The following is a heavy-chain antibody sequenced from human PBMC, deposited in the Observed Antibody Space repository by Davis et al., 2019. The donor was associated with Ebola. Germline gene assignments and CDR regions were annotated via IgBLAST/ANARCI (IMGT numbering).Heavy chain of an antibody. CDR2: IYWDNKK. CDR3: ARIHPEYDFWSGYYVWGGAFDI. CDR1: GFSISSSGVG. Sequence: SGPTLVKPTQTLSLTCSFSGFSISSSGVGVGWIRQPPGKALEWLAVIYWDNKKFYSPSLKSRLAITKDTSKNEVVVTMTNMDPVDTATYYCARIHPEYDFWSGYYVWGGAFDIWGQGTMVTVSS. J-gene: IGHJ3*02. V-gene: IGHV2-5*02. D-gene: IGHD3-3*01.